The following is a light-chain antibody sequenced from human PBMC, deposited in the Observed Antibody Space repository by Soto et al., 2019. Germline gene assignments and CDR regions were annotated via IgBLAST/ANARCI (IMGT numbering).Light chain of an antibody. J-gene: IGKJ5*01. Sequence: EIVMTESPSTLSVSKGERATLSCRATQSVTSNLAWYQQKPGQAPRLLIYGASTRATGIPARFSGSGSGTEFTLTISSLQSEDFAVYYCQQRSNWLTFGQGTRLEI. CDR1: QSVTSN. V-gene: IGKV3-15*01. CDR3: QQRSNWLT. CDR2: GAS.